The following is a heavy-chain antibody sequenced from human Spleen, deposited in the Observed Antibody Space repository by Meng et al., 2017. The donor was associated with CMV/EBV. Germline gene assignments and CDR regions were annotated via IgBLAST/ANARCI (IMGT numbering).Heavy chain of an antibody. Sequence: GESLKISCAASGFTFSSYSMNWVRQAPGKGLEWVSYISSSSSTIYYADSVKGRFTISRDNAKNSLYLQMNSLRAEDTAVYYCARYCSSTSCYRNYYYGMDVWGQGTTVTVSS. CDR2: ISSSSSTI. D-gene: IGHD2-2*01. CDR1: GFTFSSYS. CDR3: ARYCSSTSCYRNYYYGMDV. J-gene: IGHJ6*02. V-gene: IGHV3-48*04.